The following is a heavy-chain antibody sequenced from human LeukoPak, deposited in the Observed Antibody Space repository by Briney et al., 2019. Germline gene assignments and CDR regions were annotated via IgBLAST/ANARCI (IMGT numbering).Heavy chain of an antibody. J-gene: IGHJ4*02. CDR3: ARDPSRWELLNFDY. D-gene: IGHD1-26*01. Sequence: GGSLRLSCTASGFTFSTYNMNWVRQAPGKGLEWVSSISSSGSYVYYADSLKGRFTVSIDNAKDSLYLQMNSLRAEDTAVYYCARDPSRWELLNFDYWGQGTLVTVSS. CDR1: GFTFSTYN. V-gene: IGHV3-21*01. CDR2: ISSSGSYV.